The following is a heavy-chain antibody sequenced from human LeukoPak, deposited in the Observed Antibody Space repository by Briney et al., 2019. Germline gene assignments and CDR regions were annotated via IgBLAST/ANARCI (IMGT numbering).Heavy chain of an antibody. J-gene: IGHJ4*02. CDR3: SRRLDY. CDR2: IRADGTEK. Sequence: GGSLRLSCAASGFIFNNEWMDWVRQAPGKGLEWVANIRADGTEKYYVDSVKGRITISRDNAKNSLYLQLNSLRVEDTAVYYCSRRLDYWGQGTLVTVSS. CDR1: GFIFNNEW. V-gene: IGHV3-7*03.